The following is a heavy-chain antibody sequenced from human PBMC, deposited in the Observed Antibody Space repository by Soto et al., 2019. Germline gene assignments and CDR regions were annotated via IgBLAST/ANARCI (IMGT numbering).Heavy chain of an antibody. CDR3: ARKGYCSSTSCYYPKRPNWFDP. V-gene: IGHV4-34*01. D-gene: IGHD2-2*01. CDR1: GGSFSGYY. Sequence: SETLSLTCAVYGGSFSGYYWSWIRQPPGKGLEWIGEINHSGSTNYNPSLKSRVTISVDTSKNQFSLKLSSVTAADTAVYYCARKGYCSSTSCYYPKRPNWFDPWGQGTLVTAPQ. CDR2: INHSGST. J-gene: IGHJ5*02.